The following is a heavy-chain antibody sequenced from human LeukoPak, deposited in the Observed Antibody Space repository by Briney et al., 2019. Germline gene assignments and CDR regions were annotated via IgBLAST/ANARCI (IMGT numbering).Heavy chain of an antibody. J-gene: IGHJ4*02. CDR3: ARGYSSSWDIDY. D-gene: IGHD6-13*01. Sequence: GGSLRLSCAASGFTFSSYSMNWVRQAPGKGLEWVSSISSSSSYIYYADSVKGRFTIPRDNAKNSLYLQMNSLRAEDTAVYYCARGYSSSWDIDYWGQGTLVTVSS. V-gene: IGHV3-21*01. CDR2: ISSSSSYI. CDR1: GFTFSSYS.